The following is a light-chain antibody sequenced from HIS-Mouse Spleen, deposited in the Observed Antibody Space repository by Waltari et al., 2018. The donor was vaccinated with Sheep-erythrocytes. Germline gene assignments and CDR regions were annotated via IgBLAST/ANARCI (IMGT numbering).Light chain of an antibody. J-gene: IGLJ1*01. CDR1: STDVGGYNH. CDR3: CSYAGSYNHV. Sequence: QSALTQPRSVSGPPAQSVTISCTRPSTDVGGYNHVSCYQQHPGKAPKHMIYDVSKRPSGVPDRFSGSKSGNTASLTISGLQAEDEADYYCCSYAGSYNHVFATGTKVTVL. CDR2: DVS. V-gene: IGLV2-11*01.